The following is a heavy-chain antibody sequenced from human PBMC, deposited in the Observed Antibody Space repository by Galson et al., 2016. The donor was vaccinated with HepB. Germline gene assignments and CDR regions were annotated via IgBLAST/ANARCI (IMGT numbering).Heavy chain of an antibody. CDR1: GYTFTSYY. CDR3: ARDGGATTGDG. D-gene: IGHD1-26*01. CDR2: INPSGGST. J-gene: IGHJ6*02. V-gene: IGHV1-46*01. Sequence: QSGAEVKKPTESLKISCKASGYTFTSYYMHWVRQAPGQGLEWMGIINPSGGSTSYAQKFQGRVTMTRDTSTSTVYMELSSLRSEDTAVYYCARDGGATTGDGWGQGTTVTVSS.